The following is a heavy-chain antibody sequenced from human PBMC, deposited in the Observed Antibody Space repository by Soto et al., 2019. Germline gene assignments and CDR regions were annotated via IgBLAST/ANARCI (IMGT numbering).Heavy chain of an antibody. CDR3: AKFMWPSDAYYYMDV. Sequence: EVQLLESGGGLVQPGGSLRLSCAASGFTFGNYAMKWLRQAPGRGLECVSFISGSGRTTYYAESVNGRFTVSRDNSQSTMDLQINSRRAEDTALYYWAKFMWPSDAYYYMDVLGNGTTVTVSS. CDR2: ISGSGRTT. D-gene: IGHD2-21*01. J-gene: IGHJ6*03. CDR1: GFTFGNYA. V-gene: IGHV3-23*01.